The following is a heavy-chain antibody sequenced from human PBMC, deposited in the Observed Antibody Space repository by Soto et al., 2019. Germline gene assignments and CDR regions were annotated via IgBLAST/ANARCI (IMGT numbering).Heavy chain of an antibody. V-gene: IGHV1-69*02. CDR3: SRSPVQSTPYDYDGMDV. CDR1: GGPFSGST. Sequence: QVQLVKSGAEVKKPGSSVKVSCQASGGPFSGSTISWVRQAPGHGLEWMGRIIPILGLANYAQKFQGRVTITADKSTSTAYMELSSLRSEDTAVYYCSRSPVQSTPYDYDGMDVWGQGTTVTVSS. D-gene: IGHD1-1*01. J-gene: IGHJ6*02. CDR2: IIPILGLA.